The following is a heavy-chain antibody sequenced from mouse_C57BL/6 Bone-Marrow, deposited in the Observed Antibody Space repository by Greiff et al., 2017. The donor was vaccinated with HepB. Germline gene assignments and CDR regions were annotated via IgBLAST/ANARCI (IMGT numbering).Heavy chain of an antibody. V-gene: IGHV1-50*01. D-gene: IGHD3-1*01. CDR2: IDPSDSYT. J-gene: IGHJ4*01. CDR3: AKGATYEYYAMDY. CDR1: GYTFTSYW. Sequence: VQLKQPGAELVKPGASVKLSCKASGYTFTSYWMQWVKQRPGQGLEWIGEIDPSDSYTNYNQKFKGKATLTVDTSSSTAYMQLSSLTSEDSAVYDCAKGATYEYYAMDYWGQGTSVTVAS.